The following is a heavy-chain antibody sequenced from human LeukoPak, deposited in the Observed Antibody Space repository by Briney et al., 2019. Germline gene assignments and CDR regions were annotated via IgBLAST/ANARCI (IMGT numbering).Heavy chain of an antibody. V-gene: IGHV1-46*01. Sequence: ASVKVSCKASGYTFTGYYMHWVRQAPGQGLEWMGIINPSGGSTSYAQKFQGRVTMTRDTSTSTVYMELSSLRSEDTAVYYCARDPKPSGYYPKFDYWGQGTLVTVSS. D-gene: IGHD3-22*01. J-gene: IGHJ4*02. CDR2: INPSGGST. CDR3: ARDPKPSGYYPKFDY. CDR1: GYTFTGYY.